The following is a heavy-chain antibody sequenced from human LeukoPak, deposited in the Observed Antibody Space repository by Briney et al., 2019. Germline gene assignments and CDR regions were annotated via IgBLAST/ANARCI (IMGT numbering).Heavy chain of an antibody. J-gene: IGHJ6*02. D-gene: IGHD3-10*01. CDR1: GGSISSYY. Sequence: SETLSLTCTVSGGSISSYYWSWIRQPAGKGLEWIGRIYTSGSTNYNPSLKSRVTMSVDTSKNQFSLKLSSVTAADTAVYYCAYGRYGSGCYAGYGMDVWGQGTTVTVSS. CDR3: AYGRYGSGCYAGYGMDV. V-gene: IGHV4-4*07. CDR2: IYTSGST.